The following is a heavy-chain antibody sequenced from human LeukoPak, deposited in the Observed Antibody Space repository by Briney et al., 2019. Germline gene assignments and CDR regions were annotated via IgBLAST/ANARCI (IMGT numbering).Heavy chain of an antibody. CDR1: GYTFTSYY. Sequence: GASVKVSCKASGYTFTSYYMHWVRQAPGQGLEWMGIINPSGGSTSYAQKFQGRVTMTRDMYTSTVYMELSSLRSEDTAVYYCARDGYSSGPYYYYYMDAWGKGTTVTVSS. V-gene: IGHV1-46*01. J-gene: IGHJ6*03. CDR3: ARDGYSSGPYYYYYMDA. D-gene: IGHD6-19*01. CDR2: INPSGGST.